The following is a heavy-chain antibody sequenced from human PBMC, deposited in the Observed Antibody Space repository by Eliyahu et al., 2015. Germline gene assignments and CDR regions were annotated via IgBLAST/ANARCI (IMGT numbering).Heavy chain of an antibody. J-gene: IGHJ3*02. CDR2: TYYRSRWYT. V-gene: IGHV6-1*01. CDR3: ARGIGLDAFDI. CDR1: GASVSDINVS. D-gene: IGHD3/OR15-3a*01. Sequence: QVQLQQSGPGLVKPSQTLSLTCAISGASVSDINVSWNWIRQSPLRGLEWLGRTYYRSRWYTDHEGSVKSRITINSDTSKNQFSLQLSSVTPEDTAVYYCARGIGLDAFDIWGQGTMVTVSS.